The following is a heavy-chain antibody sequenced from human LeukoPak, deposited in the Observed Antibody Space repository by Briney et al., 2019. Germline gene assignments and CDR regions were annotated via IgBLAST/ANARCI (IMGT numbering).Heavy chain of an antibody. CDR2: INPNSGGT. CDR3: ARAPSYYYDSSGHLPLDY. Sequence: GASVKVSCRASGYAFTGYYMHWVRQAPGQGLEWMGWINPNSGGTNYAQKFQGRVTMTRDTSISTAYMELSRLRFDDTAVYYCARAPSYYYDSSGHLPLDYWGQGTLVTVSS. V-gene: IGHV1-2*02. J-gene: IGHJ4*02. CDR1: GYAFTGYY. D-gene: IGHD3-22*01.